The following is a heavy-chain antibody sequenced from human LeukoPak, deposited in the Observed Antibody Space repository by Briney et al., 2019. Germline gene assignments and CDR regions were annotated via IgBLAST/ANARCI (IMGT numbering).Heavy chain of an antibody. J-gene: IGHJ4*02. CDR1: GGSFSSSSYY. CDR3: ARLIARDYYDSSGYYYSRPMHFDY. D-gene: IGHD3-22*01. CDR2: IYYSGST. Sequence: PSETLSLTCTVSGGSFSSSSYYWGWIRQPPGKGLEWIGTIYYSGSTYYTPSLKSRVTISVDTSKNQFSLKLSSVTAADTSVYYCARLIARDYYDSSGYYYSRPMHFDYWGQGTLVTVSS. V-gene: IGHV4-39*01.